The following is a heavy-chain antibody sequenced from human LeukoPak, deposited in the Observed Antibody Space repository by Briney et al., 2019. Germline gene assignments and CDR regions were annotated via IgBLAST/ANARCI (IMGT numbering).Heavy chain of an antibody. J-gene: IGHJ4*02. D-gene: IGHD6-19*01. V-gene: IGHV4-59*01. CDR1: GGSINNYY. CDR3: ARGGGWYES. CDR2: IYYTGGT. Sequence: PSETLSLTCTVSGGSINNYYWSWIRQPPGKELEWIGYIYYTGGTNYNPSLKSRVTILVDPSKNQFSLKLSSVTTADTAVYYCARGGGWYESWGQGTLVTVSS.